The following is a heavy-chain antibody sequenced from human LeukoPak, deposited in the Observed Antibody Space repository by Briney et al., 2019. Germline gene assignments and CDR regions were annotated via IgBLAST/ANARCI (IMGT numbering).Heavy chain of an antibody. Sequence: GASVKISCKASGYTFTSYDISWVRQAPGQGLEGMGWISAYNGNNTYSQQLQGSVTMTTDTSTSTAYMELRRLRSDDTDVYYCARDSGYGEYEDYWGQGTLVTVSS. J-gene: IGHJ4*02. CDR3: ARDSGYGEYEDY. CDR1: GYTFTSYD. V-gene: IGHV1-18*01. D-gene: IGHD4-17*01. CDR2: ISAYNGNN.